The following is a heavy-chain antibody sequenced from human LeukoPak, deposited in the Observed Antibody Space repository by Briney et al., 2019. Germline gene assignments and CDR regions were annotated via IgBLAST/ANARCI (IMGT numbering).Heavy chain of an antibody. CDR3: ARGRAAAGTWFDP. J-gene: IGHJ5*02. Sequence: SETLSLTCAVSGGSISSGGYSWSWIRQPPGKGLEWIGYIYHSGSTYYNPSLKSRVTISVDRSKNQFSLKLSSVTAADTAVYYCARGRAAAGTWFDPWGQGTLVTVSS. CDR1: GGSISSGGYS. CDR2: IYHSGST. D-gene: IGHD6-13*01. V-gene: IGHV4-30-2*01.